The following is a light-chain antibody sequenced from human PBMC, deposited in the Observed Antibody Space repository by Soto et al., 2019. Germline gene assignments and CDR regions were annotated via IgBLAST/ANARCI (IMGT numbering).Light chain of an antibody. CDR3: SSYTSSSTYV. CDR1: STDIGRYNY. Sequence: QSVLTQPASVSGSPGQSITISCTGTSTDIGRYNYVSWYQQHPGKAPKLMIYDVSNRPSGVSNRFSGSKSGNTASLTISGLQAEDEADVYCSSYTSSSTYVFGTGTKVTVL. J-gene: IGLJ1*01. CDR2: DVS. V-gene: IGLV2-14*01.